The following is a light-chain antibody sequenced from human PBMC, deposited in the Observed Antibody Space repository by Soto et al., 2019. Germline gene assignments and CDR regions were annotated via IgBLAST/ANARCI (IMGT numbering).Light chain of an antibody. Sequence: DIQMTQSPSTLSASVGDRVTITCRASQNINNWLARYQQKAGKAPKLLIFDASTLENGVPARFSGSRSGPEFSLTISSLQPDDFATYYCQQYYSYWTFGQGTTVDIK. CDR2: DAS. V-gene: IGKV1-5*01. J-gene: IGKJ1*01. CDR1: QNINNW. CDR3: QQYYSYWT.